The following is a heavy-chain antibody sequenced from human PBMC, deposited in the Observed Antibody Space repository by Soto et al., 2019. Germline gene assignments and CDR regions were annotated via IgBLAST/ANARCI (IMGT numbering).Heavy chain of an antibody. D-gene: IGHD4-17*01. J-gene: IGHJ3*02. V-gene: IGHV3-66*01. CDR1: GFTVSTNS. CDR3: ASRAVTTMRNAFDS. CDR2: IYSGGGT. Sequence: EVQVVESGGGLVQPGGSLRLSCAASGFTVSTNSMTWVRQAPGKGLECVSVIYSGGGTHYADSVKGRFTISRDNSKNTLPLQMNSLRAEGTALYYCASRAVTTMRNAFDSWGKRTMFTVSS.